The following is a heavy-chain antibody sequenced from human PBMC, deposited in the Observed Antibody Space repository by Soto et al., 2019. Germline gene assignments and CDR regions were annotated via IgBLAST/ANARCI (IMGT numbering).Heavy chain of an antibody. J-gene: IGHJ5*02. CDR1: GGTFSSYA. Sequence: ASVKVSCKASGGTFSSYAISWVRQAPGQGLEWMGGIIPIFGTANYAQKFQGRVTITADESTSTAYMELSSLRSEDTAVYYCARVYYYGSGSYYENWFDPWGQGTLVTVSS. CDR2: IIPIFGTA. CDR3: ARVYYYGSGSYYENWFDP. D-gene: IGHD3-10*01. V-gene: IGHV1-69*13.